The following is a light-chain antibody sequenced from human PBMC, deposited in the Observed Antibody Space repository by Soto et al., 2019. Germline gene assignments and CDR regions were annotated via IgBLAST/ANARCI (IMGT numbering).Light chain of an antibody. CDR3: QQYHNLIT. V-gene: IGKV1-33*01. J-gene: IGKJ4*01. Sequence: DLQMTQSPSSLSASVGDRVTITCQASQDISNYLNWYQHKPGKAPKLLIYDASNLERGVPSRFSGTGSGTDFTFTISSLQAEDFATYYCQQYHNLITFGGGTKVEI. CDR2: DAS. CDR1: QDISNY.